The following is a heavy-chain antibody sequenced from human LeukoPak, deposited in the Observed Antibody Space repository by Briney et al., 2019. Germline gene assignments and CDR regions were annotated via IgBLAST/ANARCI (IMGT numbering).Heavy chain of an antibody. Sequence: SDPQSLICSLCVRLLCRYYWMGLRHPTGEAVECIGYMYYSASPNYNPSLKSRVTISVDRSTNQLSLKLSSVTAADTAVYYCARHGEQQLVRRWFDSWGQGTLVTVSS. CDR3: ARHGEQQLVRRWFDS. V-gene: IGHV4-59*08. D-gene: IGHD6-13*01. CDR1: VRLLCRYY. CDR2: MYYSASP. J-gene: IGHJ5*01.